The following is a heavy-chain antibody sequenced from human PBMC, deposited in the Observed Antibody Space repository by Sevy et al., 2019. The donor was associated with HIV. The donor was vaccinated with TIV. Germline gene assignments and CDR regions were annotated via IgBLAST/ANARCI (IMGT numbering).Heavy chain of an antibody. CDR1: GFTFSDHY. J-gene: IGHJ4*02. D-gene: IGHD7-27*01. CDR3: ARVKSSNWGDDHIDY. Sequence: GGSLRLSCVVSGFTFSDHYMDWVRQAPGKGLEWVGRIRDKVHSYTTEYAASVKGRFTISRDDSKNSLYLQMNSLKTEDAAVYYCARVKSSNWGDDHIDYWGQGTLVTVSS. CDR2: IRDKVHSYTT. V-gene: IGHV3-72*01.